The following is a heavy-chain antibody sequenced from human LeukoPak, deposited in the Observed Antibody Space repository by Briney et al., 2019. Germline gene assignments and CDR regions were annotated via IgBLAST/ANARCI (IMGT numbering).Heavy chain of an antibody. CDR2: INPNSGGT. CDR1: GYTFTGYY. D-gene: IGHD2-15*01. V-gene: IGHV1-2*02. CDR3: ARGPVYCSGGSCDPTGTNWFDP. Sequence: ASVKVSCRASGYTFTGYYMHWVRQAPGQGLEWMGWINPNSGGTNYAQKFQGRVTMTRDTSISTAYMELSSLRSEDTAVYYCARGPVYCSGGSCDPTGTNWFDPWGQGTLVTVSS. J-gene: IGHJ5*02.